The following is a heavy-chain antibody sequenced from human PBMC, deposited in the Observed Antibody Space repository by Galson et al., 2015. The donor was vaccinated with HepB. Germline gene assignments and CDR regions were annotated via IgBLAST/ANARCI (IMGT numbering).Heavy chain of an antibody. Sequence: SVKVSCKASGGTFSSYAISWVRQAPGQGLEWMGRIIPILGIANYAQKFQGRVTITADKSTSTAYMELSSLRSEDTAVYYCARVISAGDGAFDIWGQGTMVTVSS. J-gene: IGHJ3*02. V-gene: IGHV1-69*04. CDR3: ARVISAGDGAFDI. CDR1: GGTFSSYA. D-gene: IGHD7-27*01. CDR2: IIPILGIA.